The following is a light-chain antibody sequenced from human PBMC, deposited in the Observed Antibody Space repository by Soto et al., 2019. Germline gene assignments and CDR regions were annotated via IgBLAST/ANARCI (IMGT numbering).Light chain of an antibody. CDR2: DTS. J-gene: IGKJ4*01. V-gene: IGKV3-15*01. CDR1: QGIGDT. Sequence: IVLTQSPSTLSLSPGERATLSCRASQGIGDTLAWYQQKPGQTPRLLIYDTSIRATGVPARFSGSRSGAEFTLTISSLQSEDFAVYYCQHYVTWPLTFGGGTKVDIK. CDR3: QHYVTWPLT.